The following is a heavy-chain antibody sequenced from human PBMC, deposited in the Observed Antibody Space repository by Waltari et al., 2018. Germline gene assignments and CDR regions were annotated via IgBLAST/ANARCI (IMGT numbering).Heavy chain of an antibody. Sequence: EVQLLESGGGLVQPGGSLRLSCAASGLTFSNYAMSWVRQAPGKGLEWVSGISGSGDNTYYADSVKGRFTISRDNKNTLYLQMNSLRAEDTAIYYCAKVDGYGYFFDYWGQGTLVTVSS. CDR3: AKVDGYGYFFDY. CDR1: GLTFSNYA. D-gene: IGHD5-18*01. CDR2: ISGSGDNT. J-gene: IGHJ4*02. V-gene: IGHV3-23*01.